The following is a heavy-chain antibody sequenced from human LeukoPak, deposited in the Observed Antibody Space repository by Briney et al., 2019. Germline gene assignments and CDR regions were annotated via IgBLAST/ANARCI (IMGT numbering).Heavy chain of an antibody. CDR3: ARHTNGYSYGPRFDP. Sequence: ASETLSLTCTVSGGSISSYYWSCMRQPPGKGLEGIGYIYYSGRTNYNPSLKSRVTISVDTSKNQFSLKLSSVTAAETAVYYCARHTNGYSYGPRFDPWGQGTLVTVSS. D-gene: IGHD5-18*01. V-gene: IGHV4-59*08. CDR1: GGSISSYY. CDR2: IYYSGRT. J-gene: IGHJ5*02.